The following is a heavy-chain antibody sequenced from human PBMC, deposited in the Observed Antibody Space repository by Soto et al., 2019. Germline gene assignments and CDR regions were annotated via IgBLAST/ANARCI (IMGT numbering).Heavy chain of an antibody. J-gene: IGHJ4*02. CDR2: ISAYNGNT. V-gene: IGHV1-18*04. CDR1: GYTFTSYG. D-gene: IGHD6-13*01. Sequence: ASVKVSCKASGYTFTSYGISWVRQAPGQGLEWMGWISAYNGNTNYAQKLQGRVTMTTDTSTSTAYMELRSLRSDDTAVYYCARPQEDSSSSPTRLFDYWGQGALVTVSS. CDR3: ARPQEDSSSSPTRLFDY.